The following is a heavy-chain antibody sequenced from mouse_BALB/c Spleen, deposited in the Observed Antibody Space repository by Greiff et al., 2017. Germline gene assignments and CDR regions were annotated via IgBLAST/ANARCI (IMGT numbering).Heavy chain of an antibody. CDR2: INPSTGYT. Sequence: VQLQQSGAELAKPGASVKMSCKASGYTFTSYWMHWVKQRPGQGLEWIGYINPSTGYTEYNQKFKDKATLTADKSSSTAYMQLSSLTSEDSAVYYCARGNDGYYYAMDYWGQGTSVTVSS. CDR1: GYTFTSYW. V-gene: IGHV1-7*01. D-gene: IGHD2-3*01. J-gene: IGHJ4*01. CDR3: ARGNDGYYYAMDY.